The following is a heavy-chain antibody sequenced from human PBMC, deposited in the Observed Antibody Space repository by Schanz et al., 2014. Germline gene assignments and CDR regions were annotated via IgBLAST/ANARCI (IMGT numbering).Heavy chain of an antibody. CDR2: ISNSGTYS. J-gene: IGHJ2*01. Sequence: VHLLDSGGGLVQPGGSLRLSCAASGFAFGDYYMTWIRQAPGNGLEWLSYISNSGTYSNYADSVKGRFTVTRDNTKNSQFLQLNSLRAYDTAVDYCARNRGGWGQNWYFDLWGRGTRVTGSS. V-gene: IGHV3-11*03. CDR1: GFAFGDYY. D-gene: IGHD3-16*01. CDR3: ARNRGGWGQNWYFDL.